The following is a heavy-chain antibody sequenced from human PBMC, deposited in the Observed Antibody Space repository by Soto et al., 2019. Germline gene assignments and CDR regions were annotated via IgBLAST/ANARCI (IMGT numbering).Heavy chain of an antibody. CDR3: ARHSKVAAAGGSGWFDP. J-gene: IGHJ5*02. V-gene: IGHV4-59*08. D-gene: IGHD6-13*01. CDR1: GGSISSYY. CDR2: IYYSGST. Sequence: SETLSLTCTVSGGSISSYYWSWIRQPPGKGLELFGYIYYSGSTNYNPSLKSRVTISVDTSKNQFSLKLSSVTAADTSVYYCARHSKVAAAGGSGWFDPWGQGTLVTVSS.